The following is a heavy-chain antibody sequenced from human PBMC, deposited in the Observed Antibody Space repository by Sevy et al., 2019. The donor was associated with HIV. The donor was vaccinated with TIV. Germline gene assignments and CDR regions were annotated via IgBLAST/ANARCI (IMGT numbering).Heavy chain of an antibody. J-gene: IGHJ6*02. V-gene: IGHV4-34*01. CDR3: ARGQGSSGMDV. CDR2: INHSGST. Sequence: SETLSLTCAVYGGSFSGYYWCWIRQPPGKGLEWIGEINHSGSTNYNPSLKSRVTISVDTSKNQFSLKLSSVTAADTAVYYCARGQGSSGMDVWGQGTTVTVSS. CDR1: GGSFSGYY.